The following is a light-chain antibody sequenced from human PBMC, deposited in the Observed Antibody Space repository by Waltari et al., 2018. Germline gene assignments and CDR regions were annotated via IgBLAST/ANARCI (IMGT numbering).Light chain of an antibody. V-gene: IGKV1-9*01. CDR2: AAS. CDR3: QQLNIYPHT. CDR1: QGISSY. Sequence: DIQLTQSPSFLSASVGDRVTITFRASQGISSYLAWYQQRPGTAPKLLISAASTLRSGVPSRFSGSGSGTEFTLTISSLQPEDFATYYCQQLNIYPHTFGQGTKLEI. J-gene: IGKJ2*01.